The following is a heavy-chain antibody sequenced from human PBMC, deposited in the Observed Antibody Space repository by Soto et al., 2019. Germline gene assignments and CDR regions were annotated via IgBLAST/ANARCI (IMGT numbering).Heavy chain of an antibody. CDR1: GGSISSGGYS. J-gene: IGHJ3*02. D-gene: IGHD3-22*01. CDR2: IYHSGST. Sequence: SETLSLTCAVSGGSISSGGYSWSWIRQPPGKGLEWIGYIYHSGSTYYNPSLKSRVTISVDRSKNQFSLKLSSVTAADTAVYYCARDRGRDSNGYLRVGAFDIWGQGTMVTVSS. V-gene: IGHV4-30-2*01. CDR3: ARDRGRDSNGYLRVGAFDI.